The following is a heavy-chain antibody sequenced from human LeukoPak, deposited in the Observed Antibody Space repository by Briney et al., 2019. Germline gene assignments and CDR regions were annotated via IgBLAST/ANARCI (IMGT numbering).Heavy chain of an antibody. V-gene: IGHV1-69*05. CDR1: GGTFSSYA. CDR2: IIPIFGTA. D-gene: IGHD3-10*01. J-gene: IGHJ4*02. Sequence: GSSVKVSCKASGGTFSSYAISWVRQAPGQGLEWVGGIIPIFGTANYAQKFQGRVTITTDEYTSTAYMELSSLRSDDTAVYYCARAGSTGFGETEILGWGQGTLVTVSS. CDR3: ARAGSTGFGETEILG.